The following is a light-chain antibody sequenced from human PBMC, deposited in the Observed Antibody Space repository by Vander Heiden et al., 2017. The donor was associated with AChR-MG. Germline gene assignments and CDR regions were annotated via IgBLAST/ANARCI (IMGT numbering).Light chain of an antibody. CDR3: HQYESSFPST. J-gene: IGKJ4*01. CDR2: AAS. V-gene: IGKV3-20*01. Sequence: EIVLTQSPGTLSLSPGERATLSCRASQSVDGDYLAWYQQKPGQAPRLLIYAASTRATGIPDRFSGGGYGTDFTLTISRREPEDFAVYYCHQYESSFPSTFGGGTKVEIK. CDR1: QSVDGDY.